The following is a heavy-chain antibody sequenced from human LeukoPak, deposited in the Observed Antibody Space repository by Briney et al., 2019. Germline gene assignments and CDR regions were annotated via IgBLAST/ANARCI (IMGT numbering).Heavy chain of an antibody. CDR2: IYTSGST. CDR3: ATRSGPRDYYYYMDV. J-gene: IGHJ6*03. V-gene: IGHV4-4*07. CDR1: GGSISSYY. Sequence: PSETLSLTCTVSGGSISSYYWSWIRQPAGKGLECIGRIYTSGSTNYNPSLKSRVTISVDKSKNQFSLKLSSVTAADTAVYYCATRSGPRDYYYYMDVWGKGTTVTVSS. D-gene: IGHD6-19*01.